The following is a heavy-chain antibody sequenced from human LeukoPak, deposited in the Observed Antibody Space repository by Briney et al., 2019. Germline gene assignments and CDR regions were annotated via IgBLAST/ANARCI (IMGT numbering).Heavy chain of an antibody. J-gene: IGHJ4*02. D-gene: IGHD4-23*01. Sequence: PGGSLRLPCEASAFTFSSYWMSWVRQAPGKGLEWVANMKKDGGEIYYVASVRGRFTISRDTAKNLLFLQMNSMRVEDTAEYYCARDRGYSTFGYWGQGTLVTVSS. V-gene: IGHV3-7*01. CDR3: ARDRGYSTFGY. CDR2: MKKDGGEI. CDR1: AFTFSSYW.